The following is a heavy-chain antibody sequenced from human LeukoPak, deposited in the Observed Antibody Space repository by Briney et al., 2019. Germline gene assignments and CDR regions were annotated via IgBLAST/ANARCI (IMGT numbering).Heavy chain of an antibody. CDR3: ARGGHCSSTSCQTSDYYYVDV. CDR1: GYTFTSYD. V-gene: IGHV1-8*03. D-gene: IGHD2-2*01. Sequence: GASVKVSCKASGYTFTSYDINWVRQATGQGLEWMGWMNPNSGNTGYAQKFQGRVTITRNTSISTAYMELSSLRSEDTAVYYCARGGHCSSTSCQTSDYYYVDVWGKGTTVTVSS. J-gene: IGHJ6*03. CDR2: MNPNSGNT.